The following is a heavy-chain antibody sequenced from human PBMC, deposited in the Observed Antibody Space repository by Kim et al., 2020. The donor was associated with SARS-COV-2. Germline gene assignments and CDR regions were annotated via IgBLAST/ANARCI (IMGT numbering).Heavy chain of an antibody. D-gene: IGHD5-12*01. J-gene: IGHJ4*02. Sequence: GGSLRLSCAASGFMFRDHAMSWVRQGPGKGLEWVSTITGSGGTTYYADSVKGRVTISRDNSKNTLNLHMDRLRGEDTAIYYCARFPTGYDHYYFDSWGQG. CDR3: ARFPTGYDHYYFDS. V-gene: IGHV3-23*01. CDR2: ITGSGGTT. CDR1: GFMFRDHA.